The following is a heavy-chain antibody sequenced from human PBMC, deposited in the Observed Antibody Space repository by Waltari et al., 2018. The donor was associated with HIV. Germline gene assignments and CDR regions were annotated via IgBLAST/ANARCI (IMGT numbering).Heavy chain of an antibody. CDR2: LSGSGDKT. CDR3: AKGSKGFDY. J-gene: IGHJ4*02. CDR1: GFTFGSFA. V-gene: IGHV3-23*04. Sequence: EVPLVESGGGLAQPGGSLRLSCVASGFTFGSFAMSWVRQAPGKGLEWVSALSGSGDKTYSPDSVKGRFIISRDNSKNTLYLQMNSLRAEDTAVYYCAKGSKGFDYWGQGTLVTVSS.